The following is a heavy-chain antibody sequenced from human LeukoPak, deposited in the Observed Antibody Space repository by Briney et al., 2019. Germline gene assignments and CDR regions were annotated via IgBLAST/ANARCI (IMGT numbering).Heavy chain of an antibody. CDR2: IYYSGST. V-gene: IGHV4-30-4*01. J-gene: IGHJ4*02. Sequence: PSETLSLTCTVSGGSISSGGYYWSWIRQPPGKGLEWIGYIYYSGSTYYNPSLKSRVTISVDTSKNQFSLKLSSVTAADTAVYYCARTSGTGGDLDFDYWGQGTLVTVSS. CDR1: GGSISSGGYY. CDR3: ARTSGTGGDLDFDY. D-gene: IGHD4-17*01.